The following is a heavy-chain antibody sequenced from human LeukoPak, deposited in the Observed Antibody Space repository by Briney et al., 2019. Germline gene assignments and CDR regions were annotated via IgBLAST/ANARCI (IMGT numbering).Heavy chain of an antibody. V-gene: IGHV1-2*02. D-gene: IGHD3-22*01. Sequence: GASVKVSCKASGYTFTGYYIHWVRQAPGQGLEWMGWINPNTGGTNNAQKFQGRVTMTRDTSISTAYMELSRLRSDDTALYYCAREKTTQSGYYYYWGQGTLVTVSP. CDR3: AREKTTQSGYYYY. CDR2: INPNTGGT. CDR1: GYTFTGYY. J-gene: IGHJ4*02.